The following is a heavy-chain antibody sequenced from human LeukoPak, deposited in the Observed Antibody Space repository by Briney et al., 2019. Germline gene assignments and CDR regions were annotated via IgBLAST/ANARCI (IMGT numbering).Heavy chain of an antibody. CDR2: ISAYNGNT. Sequence: ASVKVSCKASGYTFTSYGISWVRQAPGQGLEWMGWISAYNGNTNYAQKLQGRVAMTTDTSTSIAYMELRSLRSDDTAVYYCARNAVPDRPFSGMDVWGKGTTVTVSS. V-gene: IGHV1-18*04. CDR3: ARNAVPDRPFSGMDV. D-gene: IGHD2-2*01. CDR1: GYTFTSYG. J-gene: IGHJ6*04.